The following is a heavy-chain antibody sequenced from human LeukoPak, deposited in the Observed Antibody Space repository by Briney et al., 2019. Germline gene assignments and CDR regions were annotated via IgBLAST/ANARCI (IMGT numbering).Heavy chain of an antibody. CDR1: GGSISSYS. V-gene: IGHV4-4*07. D-gene: IGHD5-12*01. J-gene: IGHJ4*02. Sequence: SETLSLTCTVSGGSISSYSWSWMRQPAGKGLEWIGRIYPSESPNYNPSLKSRVIMSVDKSKNQFSLKLRSVTAADTAVYYCAREWHHVFDYWGQGNLVTVSS. CDR3: AREWHHVFDY. CDR2: IYPSESP.